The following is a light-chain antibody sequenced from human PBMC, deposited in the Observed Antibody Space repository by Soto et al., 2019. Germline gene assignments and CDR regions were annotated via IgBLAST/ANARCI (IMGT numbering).Light chain of an antibody. V-gene: IGKV3-20*01. CDR1: QSVSSSF. CDR3: QQDGSSPPLT. J-gene: IGKJ5*01. CDR2: GAS. Sequence: EIVLTQSPGTLSLSPGERATLSCRASQSVSSSFLAWYQQKPGQAPRLLIYGASSRATGIPDRFSGSGSGTDFTLTISRLEPEDVAVYYCQQDGSSPPLTFGQGTRLEIK.